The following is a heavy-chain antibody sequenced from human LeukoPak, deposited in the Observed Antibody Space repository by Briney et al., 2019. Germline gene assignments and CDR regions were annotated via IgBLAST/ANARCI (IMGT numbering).Heavy chain of an antibody. CDR3: ARALVVVISPFDY. CDR1: GFTFSSYA. V-gene: IGHV3-23*01. CDR2: ISGSGGST. Sequence: GGSLRLSCAASGFTFSSYAMSWVRQAPGKGLEWVSAISGSGGSTYYADSVKGRFTISRDNSKNTLYLQMNSLRAEDTAVHYCARALVVVISPFDYWGQGTLVTVSS. D-gene: IGHD3-22*01. J-gene: IGHJ4*02.